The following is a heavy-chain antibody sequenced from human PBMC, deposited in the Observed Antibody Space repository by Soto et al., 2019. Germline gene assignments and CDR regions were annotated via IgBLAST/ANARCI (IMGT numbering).Heavy chain of an antibody. Sequence: SETLSLTCTDSGGSVSSGSYYWSWIRQPPGKGLEWIGYIYYSGSTNYNPSPKSRVTISVDTSKNQFSLKLSSVTAADTAVYYCARELYSSGWYKPYYYYYGMDVWGQGTTVTVSS. J-gene: IGHJ6*02. V-gene: IGHV4-61*01. D-gene: IGHD6-19*01. CDR3: ARELYSSGWYKPYYYYYGMDV. CDR1: GGSVSSGSYY. CDR2: IYYSGST.